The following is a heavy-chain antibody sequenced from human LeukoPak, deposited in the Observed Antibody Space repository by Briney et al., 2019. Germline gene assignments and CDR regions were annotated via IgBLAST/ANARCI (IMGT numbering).Heavy chain of an antibody. V-gene: IGHV3-74*01. D-gene: IGHD6-13*01. CDR1: GFNFASNW. Sequence: GGSLRLSCAASGFNFASNWMHWVRQTPGKGLVWVSRINSGGSGTSYADSVKGRFTISRDNSKNTLYLQMNSLRAEDTAVYYCARGPSSSWDYFDYWGQGTLVTVSS. CDR3: ARGPSSSWDYFDY. J-gene: IGHJ4*02. CDR2: INSGGSGT.